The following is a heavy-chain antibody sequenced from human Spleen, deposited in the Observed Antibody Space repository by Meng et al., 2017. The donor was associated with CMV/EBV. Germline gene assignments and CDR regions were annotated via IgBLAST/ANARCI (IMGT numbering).Heavy chain of an antibody. V-gene: IGHV4-30-4*08. CDR2: IFYGGRT. Sequence: GDYSGSWIRQPPGKGLEWIGSIFYGGRTYYNPSLKSRVTISLDMSNNQFSLKLTSVTAADTAVYYCARLYHDSSGYYYGGNWYFDLWGRGTLVTVSS. D-gene: IGHD3-22*01. CDR1: GDYS. J-gene: IGHJ2*01. CDR3: ARLYHDSSGYYYGGNWYFDL.